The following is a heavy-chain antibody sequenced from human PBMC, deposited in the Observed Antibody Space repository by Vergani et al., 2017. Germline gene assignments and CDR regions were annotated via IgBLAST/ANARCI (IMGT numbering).Heavy chain of an antibody. Sequence: QVQLQESGPGLVKPPGTLSLTCAVSGDSISSNNCWTWVRQPPGKGLEWIGEICHTEDTKYSPSLKSRVTVSVDESRNLFSLRLNSVTAADTAVYYCATIGYRRWGYYHDYWGQGTLVTVSS. J-gene: IGHJ4*02. V-gene: IGHV4-4*03. D-gene: IGHD2-2*02. CDR1: GDSISSNNC. CDR3: ATIGYRRWGYYHDY. CDR2: ICHTEDT.